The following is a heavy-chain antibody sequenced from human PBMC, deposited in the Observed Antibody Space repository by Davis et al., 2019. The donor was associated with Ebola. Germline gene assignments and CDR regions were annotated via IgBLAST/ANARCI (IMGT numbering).Heavy chain of an antibody. CDR3: ARDTYGSDY. V-gene: IGHV1-46*01. J-gene: IGHJ4*02. CDR2: INPDGGST. Sequence: ASVKVSCKASGYTFTGYYIHWVRQAPGQGLEWMAIINPDGGSTTYAQKFQGRVTMTRDSSTTTVYLEFSSLRSEDTAVYYCARDTYGSDYWGRGTLVTVSS. CDR1: GYTFTGYY. D-gene: IGHD2-2*03.